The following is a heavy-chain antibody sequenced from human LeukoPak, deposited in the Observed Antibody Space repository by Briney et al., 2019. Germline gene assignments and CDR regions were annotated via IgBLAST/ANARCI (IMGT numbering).Heavy chain of an antibody. D-gene: IGHD6-19*01. V-gene: IGHV3-15*01. CDR2: IKSKTDGGTT. CDR3: TTEVGSVAVAGTGY. J-gene: IGHJ4*02. CDR1: GFTFSDYY. Sequence: GGSLRLSCAASGFTFSDYYMSWIRQAPGKGLEWVGRIKSKTDGGTTDYAAPVKGRFTISRDDSKNTLYLQMNSLKTEDTAVYYCTTEVGSVAVAGTGYWGQGTLVTVSS.